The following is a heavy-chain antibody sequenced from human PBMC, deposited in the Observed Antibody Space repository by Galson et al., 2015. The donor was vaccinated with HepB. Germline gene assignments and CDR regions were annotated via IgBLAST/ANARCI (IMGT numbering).Heavy chain of an antibody. Sequence: SVKVSCKASGFSLSTYDINWVRQATGQGLEWLGWMGPNSGNTGYAQKFQGRITMTRNTSISTAYMELRSLRSEDTAVYYCARFPHSSSWDDSYYYMDVWGKGTTVTVSS. CDR1: GFSLSTYD. J-gene: IGHJ6*03. V-gene: IGHV1-8*01. CDR3: ARFPHSSSWDDSYYYMDV. CDR2: MGPNSGNT. D-gene: IGHD6-13*01.